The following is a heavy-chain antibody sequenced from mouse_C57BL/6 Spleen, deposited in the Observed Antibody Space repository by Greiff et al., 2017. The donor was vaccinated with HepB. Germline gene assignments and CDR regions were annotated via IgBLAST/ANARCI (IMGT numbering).Heavy chain of an antibody. D-gene: IGHD2-3*01. Sequence: VQLQQSGAELVKPGASVKISCKASGYAFSSYWMNWVKQRPGKGLEWIGQIYPGDGDTNYNGKFKGKATLTADKSSSTAYMQLSSLTSEDSAVYLCARGGGYDGFYYAMDYWGQRTSVTVSS. V-gene: IGHV1-80*01. CDR1: GYAFSSYW. J-gene: IGHJ4*01. CDR3: ARGGGYDGFYYAMDY. CDR2: IYPGDGDT.